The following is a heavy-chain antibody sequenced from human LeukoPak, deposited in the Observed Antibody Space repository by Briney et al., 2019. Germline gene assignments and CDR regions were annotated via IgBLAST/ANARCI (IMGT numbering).Heavy chain of an antibody. CDR2: ISSSGSTI. J-gene: IGHJ4*02. D-gene: IGHD6-13*01. CDR1: GFTFSSYE. Sequence: PGGSLRLSCAASGFTFSSYEMNWVRQAPGKGLEWVSYISSSGSTIYYADSVKGRFTISRDNAKNSLYLQMNSLRAEDTAVFYCAKARLGGSSWSVFDYWGQGTLVTVSS. CDR3: AKARLGGSSWSVFDY. V-gene: IGHV3-48*03.